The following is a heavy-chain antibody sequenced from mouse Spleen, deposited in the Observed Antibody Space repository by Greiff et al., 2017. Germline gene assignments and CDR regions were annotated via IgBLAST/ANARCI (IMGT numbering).Heavy chain of an antibody. CDR1: GDSITSGY. CDR3: ARWGTTVPYYYAMDY. CDR2: ISYSGST. Sequence: EVPLQESGPSLVKPSQTLSLTCSVTGDSITSGYWNWIRKFPGNKLEYMGYISYSGSTYYNPSLKSRISITRDTSKNQYYLQLNSVTTEDTATYYCARWGTTVPYYYAMDYWGQGTSVTVSS. J-gene: IGHJ4*01. D-gene: IGHD1-1*01. V-gene: IGHV3-8*02.